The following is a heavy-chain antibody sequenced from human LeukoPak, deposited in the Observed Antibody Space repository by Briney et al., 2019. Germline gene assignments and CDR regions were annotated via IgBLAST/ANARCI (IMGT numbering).Heavy chain of an antibody. D-gene: IGHD2-15*01. J-gene: IGHJ4*02. Sequence: SGGSLRLSCAASGFTFSSYSMNWVRQAPGRGLEWVSSISSSSSYIYYADSVKGRFTISRDNAKNSLYLQMNSLRAEDTAVYYCAGEVVGAGPLDYWGQGTLVTVSS. CDR1: GFTFSSYS. V-gene: IGHV3-21*01. CDR2: ISSSSSYI. CDR3: AGEVVGAGPLDY.